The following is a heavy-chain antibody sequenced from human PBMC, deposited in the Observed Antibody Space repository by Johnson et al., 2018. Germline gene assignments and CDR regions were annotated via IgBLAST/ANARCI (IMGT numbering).Heavy chain of an antibody. D-gene: IGHD3-22*01. CDR3: TRDQGDTMIVVAPFI. J-gene: IGHJ3*02. CDR2: IRSNAYGGTT. Sequence: VQLVQSGGGLVKPGRSLRLSCTASGFTFGDYAMSWFRQAPGTGLEWVGFIRSNAYGGTTEYAASLTGRFTISRASSKSIAYLQMNSLKTEDKAVYYCTRDQGDTMIVVAPFIGGQGTMVTVSS. V-gene: IGHV3-49*05. CDR1: GFTFGDYA.